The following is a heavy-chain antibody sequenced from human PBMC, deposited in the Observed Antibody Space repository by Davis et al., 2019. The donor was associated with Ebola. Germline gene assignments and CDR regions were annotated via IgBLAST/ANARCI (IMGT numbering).Heavy chain of an antibody. Sequence: ASVKVSCKASTYTFSSYTITWVRQAPGQGLEWMGWISVYSGNTNYAQKFQGRVSMTTDTSTNTAYMELRSLRSDDTAVYYCAREKLGGSADYWGQGTLVTVSS. CDR2: ISVYSGNT. D-gene: IGHD3-3*01. CDR1: TYTFSSYT. J-gene: IGHJ4*02. CDR3: AREKLGGSADY. V-gene: IGHV1-18*01.